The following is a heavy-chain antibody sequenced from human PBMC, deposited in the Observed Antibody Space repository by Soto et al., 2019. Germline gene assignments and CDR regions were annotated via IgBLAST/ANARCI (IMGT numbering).Heavy chain of an antibody. V-gene: IGHV3-33*01. Sequence: GSLRLSCAASGFTFSSYVMHWVRQAPGKGLEWVAVIWYDGSNKYYADSVKGRFTISRDNSKNTLYLQMNSLRSDDTAVYYCARDFPVVVAAGARWFDPWGQGTLVTVSS. J-gene: IGHJ5*02. CDR1: GFTFSSYV. CDR3: ARDFPVVVAAGARWFDP. D-gene: IGHD2-15*01. CDR2: IWYDGSNK.